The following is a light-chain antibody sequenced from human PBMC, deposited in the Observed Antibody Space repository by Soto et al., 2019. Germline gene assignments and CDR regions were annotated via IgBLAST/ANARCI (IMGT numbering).Light chain of an antibody. V-gene: IGKV3D-20*01. CDR1: QSVGTY. CDR3: QQYGSSPYT. J-gene: IGKJ2*01. CDR2: GAS. Sequence: EIVLTQSQATLSVSPSEGATLXWRASQSVGTYIAWYKQKPGLAPRLLIYGASSRATGIPDRFSGSGSGTDFTLTIRRLEPEDFAVYYCQQYGSSPYTFGQGTKV.